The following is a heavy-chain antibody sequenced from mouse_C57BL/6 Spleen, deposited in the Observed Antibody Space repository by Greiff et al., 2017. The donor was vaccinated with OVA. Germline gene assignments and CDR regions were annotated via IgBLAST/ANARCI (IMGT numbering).Heavy chain of an antibody. J-gene: IGHJ4*01. CDR2: IHPNSGST. Sequence: QVQLQQPGAELVKPGASVKLSCKASGYTFTSYWMHWVNQRPGQGLEWIGMIHPNSGSTNYNEKFKSKATLTVAKSSSTPFMQLSSLTSEDSAVDEGARSGVQGGIYYGMDYWGQGTTVTGSS. V-gene: IGHV1-64*01. CDR3: ARSGVQGGIYYGMDY. D-gene: IGHD3-1*01. CDR1: GYTFTSYW.